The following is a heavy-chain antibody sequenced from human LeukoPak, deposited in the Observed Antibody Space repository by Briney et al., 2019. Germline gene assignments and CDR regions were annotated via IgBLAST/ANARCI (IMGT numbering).Heavy chain of an antibody. Sequence: PGGSLRLSCAASGFTFSSCAVSWVRQAPGKGLEWVSGISGSGDSTHYADSVKGRFTISRDNSKNTLYLQMNSLTDEDTAVYYCAKALSVGWVPQYDSWGQGVLVTVSS. V-gene: IGHV3-23*01. D-gene: IGHD6-19*01. J-gene: IGHJ5*01. CDR1: GFTFSSCA. CDR3: AKALSVGWVPQYDS. CDR2: ISGSGDST.